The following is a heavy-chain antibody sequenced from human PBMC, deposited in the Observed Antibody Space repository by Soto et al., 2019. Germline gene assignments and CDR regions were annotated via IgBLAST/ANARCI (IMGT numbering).Heavy chain of an antibody. V-gene: IGHV3-15*07. J-gene: IGHJ4*02. CDR1: GFSFSNAW. CDR2: IKNNADGGTT. D-gene: IGHD3-3*01. Sequence: GGSLRLSCAASGFSFSNAWMHWVRQAPGKGLEWVGRIKNNADGGTTDYAAPVKGRFTISRDDSRTTLYLQMNSLKTEDTAVYYCTLLSQGVTIFGLVMLGRPPNDYWGQGT. CDR3: TLLSQGVTIFGLVMLGRPPNDY.